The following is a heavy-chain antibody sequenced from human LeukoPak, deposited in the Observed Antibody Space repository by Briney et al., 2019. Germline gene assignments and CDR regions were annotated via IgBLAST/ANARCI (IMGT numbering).Heavy chain of an antibody. CDR1: GGSFSGYC. Sequence: SETLSLTCAVYGGSFSGYCWAWIRQPPGKGLEWIGEINHSGSTKYHPSLKNRLTISVETPKNQFSLELSSVTAADTALYFCARGGWWANAPEGINYWGGFFYREVWGNGTTVIVS. D-gene: IGHD3-16*01. V-gene: IGHV4-34*01. J-gene: IGHJ6*03. CDR2: INHSGST. CDR3: ARGGWWANAPEGINYWGGFFYREV.